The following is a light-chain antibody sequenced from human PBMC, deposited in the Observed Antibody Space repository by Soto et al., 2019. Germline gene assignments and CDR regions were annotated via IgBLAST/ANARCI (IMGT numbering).Light chain of an antibody. CDR1: QSVSSN. V-gene: IGKV3-15*01. CDR3: QQYNNWWWT. Sequence: EIVMTQSPATLSVSPGERATLSCRASQSVSSNLAWYQQKPGQAPRLLIYGASTRATGIPARFSGSGSGTEFTLTISSLQSEDFAVYYCQQYNNWWWTFGQGNKVEIK. CDR2: GAS. J-gene: IGKJ1*01.